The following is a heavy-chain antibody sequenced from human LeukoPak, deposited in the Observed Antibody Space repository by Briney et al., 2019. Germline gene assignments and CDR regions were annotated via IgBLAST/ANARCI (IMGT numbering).Heavy chain of an antibody. CDR3: ARADRLHGGPYLIGP. Sequence: ASVKVSCKTAGYTFTVYYMHWVRQAPGQGLEWMGWINPNSGGTSSAQKFQGRVTMTRDTSITTVYMEVNWLTSDDTAIYYCARADRLHGGPYLIGPWGQGTLVTVSS. CDR1: GYTFTVYY. CDR2: INPNSGGT. D-gene: IGHD2-21*01. V-gene: IGHV1-2*02. J-gene: IGHJ5*02.